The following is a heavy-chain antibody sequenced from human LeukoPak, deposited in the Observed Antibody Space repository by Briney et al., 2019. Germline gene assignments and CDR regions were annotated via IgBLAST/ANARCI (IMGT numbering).Heavy chain of an antibody. V-gene: IGHV3-53*01. CDR2: TYSGGST. Sequence: GGSLRLSCAASGFTVSSNYMSWVRQAPGKGLEWVSVTYSGGSTYYADSVKGRFTISRDNSKNTLYLQMNSLRAEDTAVYYCARAIIGYEGMDVWGQGTTVTVSS. D-gene: IGHD2-15*01. CDR3: ARAIIGYEGMDV. J-gene: IGHJ6*02. CDR1: GFTVSSNY.